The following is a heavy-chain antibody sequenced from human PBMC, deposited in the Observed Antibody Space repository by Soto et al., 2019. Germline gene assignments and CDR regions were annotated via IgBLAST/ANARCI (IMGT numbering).Heavy chain of an antibody. J-gene: IGHJ6*02. D-gene: IGHD3-10*01. CDR2: INHSGST. CDR3: ARGISGSLYYYYYGMDV. V-gene: IGHV4-34*01. CDR1: GGSFSGYY. Sequence: SETLSLTCAVYGGSFSGYYWSWIRQPPGKGLEWIGEINHSGSTNYNPSLKSRVTISVDTSKNQFSLKLSSVTAADTAVYYCARGISGSLYYYYYGMDVWGQGTTVTV.